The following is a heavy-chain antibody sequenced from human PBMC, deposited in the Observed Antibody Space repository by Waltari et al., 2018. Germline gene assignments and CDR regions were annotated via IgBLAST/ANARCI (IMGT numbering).Heavy chain of an antibody. D-gene: IGHD6-19*01. CDR3: TAGAVTGTDF. J-gene: IGHJ4*02. Sequence: EVQVVASGGGLVQPGGALKISCATSGFTFSGSTIHWVRQTSGKGLEWVGRIRRQPYNYATAYAASVIGRFTISRDDSRNTAYLQVNSLMTEDTAVYYCTAGAVTGTDFWGQGTLVTVSS. V-gene: IGHV3-73*01. CDR1: GFTFSGST. CDR2: IRRQPYNYAT.